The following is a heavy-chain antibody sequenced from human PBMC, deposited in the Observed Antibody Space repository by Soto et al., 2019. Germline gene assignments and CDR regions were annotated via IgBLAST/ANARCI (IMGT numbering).Heavy chain of an antibody. CDR1: AGAISTVDYC. CDR3: ARGPSGDKVDS. V-gene: IGHV4-30-4*01. J-gene: IGHJ5*01. D-gene: IGHD7-27*01. CDR2: IYDGGRT. Sequence: QVQLQESGPGLVKPSQTLSLTCTVSAGAISTVDYCWSWIRQSPDMGLEWIGHIYDGGRTYNNLSLESRVTMSVDTSKRQPSLTLSSVSAADTAGYYCARGPSGDKVDSRGNGTLVTVSS.